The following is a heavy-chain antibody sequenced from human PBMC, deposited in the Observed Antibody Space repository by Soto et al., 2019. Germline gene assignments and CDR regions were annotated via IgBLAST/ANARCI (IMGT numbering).Heavy chain of an antibody. J-gene: IGHJ4*02. CDR1: GYTFTSYG. Sequence: QVQLVQSGAEVKKPGASVKVSCKASGYTFTSYGISWVRQAPGQGLEWMGWISAYNGNTNYAQKLQGRVTMTTVTSTSTAYMELRSLRSDDTAVYYCARSDCSGGSCYSYYFDYWGQGTLVTVSS. CDR3: ARSDCSGGSCYSYYFDY. CDR2: ISAYNGNT. D-gene: IGHD2-15*01. V-gene: IGHV1-18*01.